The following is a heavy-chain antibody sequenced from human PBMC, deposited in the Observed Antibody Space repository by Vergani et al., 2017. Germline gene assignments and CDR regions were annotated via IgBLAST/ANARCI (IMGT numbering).Heavy chain of an antibody. CDR1: GFIFDDYA. D-gene: IGHD6-19*01. Sequence: EVQLVESGGDLVQPGRSLRLSCAASGFIFDDYAMHWVRQAPGKGLEWVSGISWNSGSIGYSDSVKGRFTISRDNAKNSLYLQMNSLTSEETALYYCAKLAGPDYWGQGTLVTVSS. V-gene: IGHV3-9*01. J-gene: IGHJ4*02. CDR3: AKLAGPDY. CDR2: ISWNSGSI.